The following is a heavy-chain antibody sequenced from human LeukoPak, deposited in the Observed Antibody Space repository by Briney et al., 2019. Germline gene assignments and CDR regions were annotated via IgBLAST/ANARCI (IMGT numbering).Heavy chain of an antibody. D-gene: IGHD5-12*01. CDR3: AREMGGYPFDY. V-gene: IGHV3-48*03. CDR1: GFLFSSFE. Sequence: GGSLRLSCAASGFLFSSFEVNWVRQAPGKGLEWVSYISSSGITIYYADSVKGRFTISRDNAKNSLYLQMNSLRAEDTAVYYCAREMGGYPFDYWGQGTLVTVSS. J-gene: IGHJ4*02. CDR2: ISSSGITI.